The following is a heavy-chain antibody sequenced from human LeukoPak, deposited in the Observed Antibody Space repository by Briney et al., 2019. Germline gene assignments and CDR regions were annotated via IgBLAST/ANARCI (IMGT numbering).Heavy chain of an antibody. CDR2: IKQDGSEK. Sequence: GGSLRLSCAASGFTFSNAWMSWVRQAPGKGLEWVANIKQDGSEKYYVDSVKGRFTISRDNAKNSLYLQMNSLRAEDTAVYYCARDFRAEEYYDFWGGNFDYWGQGTLVTVSS. V-gene: IGHV3-7*01. D-gene: IGHD3-3*01. CDR1: GFTFSNAW. CDR3: ARDFRAEEYYDFWGGNFDY. J-gene: IGHJ4*02.